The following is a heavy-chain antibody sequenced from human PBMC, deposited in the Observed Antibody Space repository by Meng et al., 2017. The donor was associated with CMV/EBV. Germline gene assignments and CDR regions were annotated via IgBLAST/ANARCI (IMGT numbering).Heavy chain of an antibody. J-gene: IGHJ4*02. Sequence: GESLKISCAASGFTFSSYSMNWVRQAPGKGLEWVSYISSSSSTIYYADSVKGRFTISRDNAKNSLYLQMNRLRAEDTAVYYCARRRGRHSGGGSYYFDYWGQGTLVTVSS. D-gene: IGHD4-23*01. CDR3: ARRRGRHSGGGSYYFDY. CDR2: ISSSSSTI. V-gene: IGHV3-48*04. CDR1: GFTFSSYS.